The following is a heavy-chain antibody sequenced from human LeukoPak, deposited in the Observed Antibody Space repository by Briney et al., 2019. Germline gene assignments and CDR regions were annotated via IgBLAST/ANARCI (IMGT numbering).Heavy chain of an antibody. D-gene: IGHD6-13*01. CDR3: ARVAEAAAFDS. V-gene: IGHV3-21*06. Sequence: PGGSLRLSCAASGLTFSSYSMNWVRQAPGKGLEWVSSISSNSRYIYYADSMRGRFTISRDNAKNSLYLQMNSLKPEDTALYCARVAEAAAFDSWGQGTLVTVSS. CDR1: GLTFSSYS. CDR2: ISSNSRYI. J-gene: IGHJ4*02.